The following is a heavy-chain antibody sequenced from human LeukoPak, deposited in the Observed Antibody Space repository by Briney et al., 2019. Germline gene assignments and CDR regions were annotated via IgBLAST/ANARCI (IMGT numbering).Heavy chain of an antibody. J-gene: IGHJ5*02. CDR2: INHSGST. CDR3: ARAGRVDIVATVYNWFDP. V-gene: IGHV4-34*01. D-gene: IGHD5-12*01. Sequence: PSETLSLTCAVYGGSFSGYYWSWIRQPPGKGLEWIGEINHSGSTNYNPSLKSRVTISVDTSKNQFSLKLSSVAAADTAVYYCARAGRVDIVATVYNWFDPWGQGTLVTVSS. CDR1: GGSFSGYY.